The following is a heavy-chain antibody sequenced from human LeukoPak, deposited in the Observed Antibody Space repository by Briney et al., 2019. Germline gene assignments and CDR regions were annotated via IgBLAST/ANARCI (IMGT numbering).Heavy chain of an antibody. V-gene: IGHV4-39*01. CDR2: IYYSGST. CDR1: GGSISSSSYY. Sequence: SETLSLTCTVSGGSISSSSYYWGWIRQPPGKGLEWIGSIYYSGSTYYNPSLKSRVTISVDTSKNQFSLKLSSVTAADTAVYYCVRHCSGGSCYGVEDLGFDYWGQGTLVTVSS. J-gene: IGHJ4*02. D-gene: IGHD2-15*01. CDR3: VRHCSGGSCYGVEDLGFDY.